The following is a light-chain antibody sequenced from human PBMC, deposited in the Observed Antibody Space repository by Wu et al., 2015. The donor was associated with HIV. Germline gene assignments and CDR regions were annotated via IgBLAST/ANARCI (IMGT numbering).Light chain of an antibody. J-gene: IGKJ4*01. CDR3: QHLNKFPIT. CDR2: TAS. Sequence: IQLTQSPSSLSANIGDRVTFTCRASQDISSYLAWYQQKPGEAPKLLIYTASTLQSGASSRFSGTGSGTEFALTITNLQAEDFATYYCQHLNKFPITFGGGTRLEIK. CDR1: QDISSY. V-gene: IGKV1-9*01.